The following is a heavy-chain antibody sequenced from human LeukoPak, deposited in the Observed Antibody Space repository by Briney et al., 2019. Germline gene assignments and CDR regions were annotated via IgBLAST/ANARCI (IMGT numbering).Heavy chain of an antibody. CDR3: ATGASVTTIRLFDY. Sequence: PGRSLRLSCAASGFTFSSYAMHWVRQAPGKGLEWVAGISYDGSNKYYADSVKGRFTISRDNSRNMLYLQMNSLRAEDTAVYFCATGASVTTIRLFDYWGQGTLVTVSS. J-gene: IGHJ4*02. V-gene: IGHV3-30*04. D-gene: IGHD3-9*01. CDR1: GFTFSSYA. CDR2: ISYDGSNK.